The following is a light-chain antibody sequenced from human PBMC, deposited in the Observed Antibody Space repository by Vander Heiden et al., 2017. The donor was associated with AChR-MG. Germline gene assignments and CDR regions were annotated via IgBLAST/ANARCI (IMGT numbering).Light chain of an antibody. J-gene: IGLJ3*02. CDR2: RND. Sequence: QSVLTQPPSASGTPGQRVTISCSGTGSNIGSNYVYWYQHLPGTAPRLLIYRNDQRPSGVPDRFSGSRSGTSASLAISGRRAEDETEYFCSAWDGSLSAWVFGGGTKLTVL. CDR3: SAWDGSLSAWV. V-gene: IGLV1-47*01. CDR1: GSNIGSNY.